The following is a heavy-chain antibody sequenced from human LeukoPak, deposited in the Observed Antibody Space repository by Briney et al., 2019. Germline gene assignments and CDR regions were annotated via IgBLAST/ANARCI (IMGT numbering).Heavy chain of an antibody. CDR1: GFTFDDYA. J-gene: IGHJ4*02. CDR3: ARLTGAASGTYYFDY. D-gene: IGHD1-26*01. CDR2: VSWNSRII. V-gene: IGHV3-9*01. Sequence: GGSLRLSCAASGFTFDDYAMYWVRQAPGKGLEWVSGVSWNSRIIDYADSVKGRFTISRDNAKRSLYLQMNSPRSEDTAFYYCARLTGAASGTYYFDYWGQGTLVTVSS.